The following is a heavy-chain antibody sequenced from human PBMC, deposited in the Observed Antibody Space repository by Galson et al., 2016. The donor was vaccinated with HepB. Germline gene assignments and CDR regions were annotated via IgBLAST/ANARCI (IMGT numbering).Heavy chain of an antibody. J-gene: IGHJ4*02. CDR1: GFTFSTYW. CDR3: ARVGGNFRTTYHFYY. D-gene: IGHD4-23*01. CDR2: INSDGRST. V-gene: IGHV3-74*01. Sequence: SLRLSCADSGFTFSTYWMHWVRQAPGKGLVWVSRINSDGRSTSYADSVKGRFTISRDNAKNTLYLQMKRLRAEDTAIYYCARVGGNFRTTYHFYYWGQGTLVTVSA.